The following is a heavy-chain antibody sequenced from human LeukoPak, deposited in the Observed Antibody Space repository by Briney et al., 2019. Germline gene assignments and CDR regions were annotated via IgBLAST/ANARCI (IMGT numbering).Heavy chain of an antibody. D-gene: IGHD6-13*01. V-gene: IGHV4-38-2*02. Sequence: SETLSLTCTVSGYSISSGYYWGWIRQPPGKGLEWIGRIYTSGSTNYNPSLKSRVTISVDTSKNQFSLKLSSVTAADTAVYYCASYSSRIDYWGQGTLVTVSS. CDR1: GYSISSGYY. CDR2: IYTSGST. CDR3: ASYSSRIDY. J-gene: IGHJ4*02.